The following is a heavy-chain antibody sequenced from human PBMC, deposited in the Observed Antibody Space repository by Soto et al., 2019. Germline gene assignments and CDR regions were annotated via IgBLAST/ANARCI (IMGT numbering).Heavy chain of an antibody. Sequence: QITLNESGPTVVRPTETLTLTCRFSGFSLTTSGVGGGWIRQSPGKAPEWLALIYWDDDKRYSASLKSRLTITKDTSKYQVVLTVSDLDPTDTATYYCAHRVLRTVFGLVTTTAIYFDFWGQGTPVAVSS. CDR2: IYWDDDK. V-gene: IGHV2-5*02. CDR1: GFSLTTSGVG. J-gene: IGHJ4*02. CDR3: AHRVLRTVFGLVTTTAIYFDF. D-gene: IGHD3-3*01.